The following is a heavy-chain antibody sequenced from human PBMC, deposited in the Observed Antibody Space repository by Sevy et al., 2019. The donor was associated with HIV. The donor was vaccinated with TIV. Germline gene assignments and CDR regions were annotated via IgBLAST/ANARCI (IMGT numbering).Heavy chain of an antibody. V-gene: IGHV7-4-1*02. Sequence: ASVKVSCKASGYTFTSYAMNWVRQAPGQGLEWMGWINTNTGNPTYAQGFTGRFVFSLDTSVSTAYLQISSLKAEDTAGYYCARGPWQLVRYYYYGMDVWGQGTTVTVSS. CDR3: ARGPWQLVRYYYYGMDV. CDR1: GYTFTSYA. CDR2: INTNTGNP. D-gene: IGHD6-6*01. J-gene: IGHJ6*02.